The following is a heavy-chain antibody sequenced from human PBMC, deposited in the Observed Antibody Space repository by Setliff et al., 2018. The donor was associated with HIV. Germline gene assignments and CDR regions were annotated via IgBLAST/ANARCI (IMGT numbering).Heavy chain of an antibody. CDR3: ATLAGDYYYSGRGYYFMDV. V-gene: IGHV1-18*01. CDR1: GYTFTSYG. Sequence: ASVKVSCKASGYTFTSYGISWVRQAPGQGLEWMGWISAYNGNTNYAQKLQGRVTMTTDTSTSTAYMELRSLRSDDTAVYYCATLAGDYYYSGRGYYFMDVWGKGTTVTVSS. CDR2: ISAYNGNT. D-gene: IGHD3-10*01. J-gene: IGHJ6*03.